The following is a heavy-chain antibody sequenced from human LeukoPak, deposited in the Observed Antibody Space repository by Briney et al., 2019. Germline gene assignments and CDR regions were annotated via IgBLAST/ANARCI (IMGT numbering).Heavy chain of an antibody. Sequence: GGSLRLSCAASGFTFNSHWMTWVRQAPGKGLEWVANIKQDGSENYYVESVKGRFTISRDNAKNSLYLQMNSLRAEDTAVYYCARDRALDYWGQGTLVTVSS. CDR1: GFTFNSHW. J-gene: IGHJ4*02. D-gene: IGHD3-10*01. CDR2: IKQDGSEN. CDR3: ARDRALDY. V-gene: IGHV3-7*01.